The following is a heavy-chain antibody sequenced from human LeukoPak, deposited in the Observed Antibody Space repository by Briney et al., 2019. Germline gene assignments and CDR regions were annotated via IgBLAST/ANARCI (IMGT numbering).Heavy chain of an antibody. CDR1: GYSFTSYW. Sequence: GESLKIFRWGSGYSFTSYWIGWVRQMSRKGVELMGSIFPGDSYTRYSASFQGQVTISRDKSISTAYLQWSSLRASDTAMYYCARRWSGGSCYSGMAVWGEGATVTVSS. J-gene: IGHJ6*01. CDR2: IFPGDSYT. CDR3: ARRWSGGSCYSGMAV. V-gene: IGHV5-51*01. D-gene: IGHD2-15*01.